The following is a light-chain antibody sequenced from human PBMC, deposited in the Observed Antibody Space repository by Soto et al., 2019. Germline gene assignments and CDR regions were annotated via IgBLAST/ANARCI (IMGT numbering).Light chain of an antibody. CDR1: SSNIGTMFD. V-gene: IGLV1-40*01. Sequence: QSVLTQPPSVSGAPGQRVTISCTGSSSNIGTMFDVHWYQQLPGTAPKLLIYHNTNRPSGVPDRFSGSKSGTSASLAITGLQAEDEADYYCQSYDSSLSGSGVFGGGTKVTVL. CDR3: QSYDSSLSGSGV. J-gene: IGLJ2*01. CDR2: HNT.